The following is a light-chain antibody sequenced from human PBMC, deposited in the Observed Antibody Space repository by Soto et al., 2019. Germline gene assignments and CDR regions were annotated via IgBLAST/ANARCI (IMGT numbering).Light chain of an antibody. CDR1: QGVSSW. Sequence: DMEMTRAGPSRCAWVAQRLTISCRASQGVSSWLAWYQHKPGKAPKSLIYAASTLQSGVPSRFSGTGSGPDSTLTISRLQPEDFATHYWQQPDHFPVTFGQGTRLEIK. CDR2: AAS. CDR3: QQPDHFPVT. J-gene: IGKJ5*01. V-gene: IGKV1-12*01.